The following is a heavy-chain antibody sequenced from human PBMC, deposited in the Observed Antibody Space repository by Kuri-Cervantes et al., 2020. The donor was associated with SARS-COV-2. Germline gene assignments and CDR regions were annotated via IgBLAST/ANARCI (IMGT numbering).Heavy chain of an antibody. CDR2: IYPGDSDT. D-gene: IGHD2-2*01. CDR1: GYSFTSYW. V-gene: IGHV5-51*01. Sequence: KVSCKGSGYSFTSYWIGWVRQLPGKGLERMGIIYPGDSDTKYSPSFQGQVTISADKSISTAYLQWSSLKASDTAMYHCATWLVVPAAMHDYWGQGTLVTVSS. CDR3: ATWLVVPAAMHDY. J-gene: IGHJ4*02.